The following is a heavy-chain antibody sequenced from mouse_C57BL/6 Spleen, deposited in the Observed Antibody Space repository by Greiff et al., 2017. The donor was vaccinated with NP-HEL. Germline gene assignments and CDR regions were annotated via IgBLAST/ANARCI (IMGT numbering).Heavy chain of an antibody. CDR2: INPSTGGT. V-gene: IGHV1-42*01. D-gene: IGHD1-1*01. CDR1: GYSFTGYY. J-gene: IGHJ1*03. Sequence: EVQLQQSGPELVKPGASVKISCKASGYSFTGYYMNWVKQSPEKSLEWIGEINPSTGGTTYNQKFKAKATLTVDKSSSTAYMQLKSLTSEDSAVYYCAIPGDYYGKGNWYFDVWGTGTTVTVSS. CDR3: AIPGDYYGKGNWYFDV.